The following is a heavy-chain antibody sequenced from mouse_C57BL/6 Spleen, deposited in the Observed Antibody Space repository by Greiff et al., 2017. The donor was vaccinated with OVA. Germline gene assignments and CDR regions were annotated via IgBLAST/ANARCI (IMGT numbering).Heavy chain of an antibody. J-gene: IGHJ1*03. CDR3: ARGGERGYFDV. V-gene: IGHV3-6*01. CDR1: GYSITSGYY. Sequence: EVQVVESGPGLVKPSQSLSLTCSVTGYSITSGYYWNWIRQFPGNKLEWMGYISYDGSNNYNPSLKNRISITRDTSKNQFFLKLNSVTTEDTATYYCARGGERGYFDVWGTGTTVTVSS. CDR2: ISYDGSN.